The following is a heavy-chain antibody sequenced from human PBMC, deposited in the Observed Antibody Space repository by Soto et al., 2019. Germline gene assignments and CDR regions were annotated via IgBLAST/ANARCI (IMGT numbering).Heavy chain of an antibody. CDR1: GGSISGGDYY. J-gene: IGHJ4*02. Sequence: SETLSLTSTVSGGSISGGDYYWSGTRQPPGKGLEWIGYTYYSGSTYYNPSLKSRVTISVDTSKNQFSLKLSSVTAADTAVYYCAREVQSHYYDSSEYYFDYWGQGTLVTVSS. CDR2: TYYSGST. CDR3: AREVQSHYYDSSEYYFDY. V-gene: IGHV4-30-4*01. D-gene: IGHD3-22*01.